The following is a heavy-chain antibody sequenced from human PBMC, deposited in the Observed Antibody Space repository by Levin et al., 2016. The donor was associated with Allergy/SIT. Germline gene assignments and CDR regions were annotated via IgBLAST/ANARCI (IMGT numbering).Heavy chain of an antibody. Sequence: GESLKISCAASGFTFSTYAMSWVRQAPGKGLEWVSGISGSGVSTYYADSVKGRFIISRDNSKNTLYLQMNSLRAEDTAVYYCAKDYTFLRSRWGFTLDYGMDVWGQGTTVTVSS. CDR2: ISGSGVST. V-gene: IGHV3-23*01. J-gene: IGHJ6*02. D-gene: IGHD5/OR15-5a*01. CDR3: AKDYTFLRSRWGFTLDYGMDV. CDR1: GFTFSTYA.